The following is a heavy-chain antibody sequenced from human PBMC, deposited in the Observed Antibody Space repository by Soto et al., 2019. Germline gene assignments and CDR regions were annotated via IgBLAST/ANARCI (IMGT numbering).Heavy chain of an antibody. CDR1: GYTFTSYY. J-gene: IGHJ6*02. Sequence: ASVKVSCKASGYTFTSYYMHWVRQAPGKGLEWMGGFDPEDGETIYAQKFQGRVTMTEDTSTDTAYMELSSLRSEDTAVYYCATHGGIAAAAYYYYYGMDVWGQGTTVTVSS. V-gene: IGHV1-24*01. CDR2: FDPEDGET. CDR3: ATHGGIAAAAYYYYYGMDV. D-gene: IGHD6-13*01.